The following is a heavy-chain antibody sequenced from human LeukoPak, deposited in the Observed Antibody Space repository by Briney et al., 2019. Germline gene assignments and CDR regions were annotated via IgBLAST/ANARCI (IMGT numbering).Heavy chain of an antibody. CDR1: GGSFSGYY. J-gene: IGHJ4*02. CDR3: ARHEEEDGYNAKTFDY. D-gene: IGHD5-24*01. V-gene: IGHV4-59*08. CDR2: IYYSGST. Sequence: SETLSLTCAVYGGSFSGYYWSWIRQPPGKGLEWIGYIYYSGSTIYNPSLKSRVTISLDTSKNQFSLKLSSVTAADTAVYYCARHEEEDGYNAKTFDYWGQGTLVTVSS.